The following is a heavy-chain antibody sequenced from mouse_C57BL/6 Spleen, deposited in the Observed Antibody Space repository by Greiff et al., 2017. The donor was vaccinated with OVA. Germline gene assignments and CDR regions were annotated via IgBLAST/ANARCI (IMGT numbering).Heavy chain of an antibody. Sequence: EVKVVESGGGLVKPGGSLKLSCAASGFTFSSYAMSWVRQTPEKRLEWVATISDGGSYTYYPDNVKGRFTISRDNAKNNLYLQMSHLKSEDTAMYYCARDQGLLPYYAMDYWGQGTSVTVSS. CDR1: GFTFSSYA. D-gene: IGHD3-1*01. CDR2: ISDGGSYT. V-gene: IGHV5-4*01. J-gene: IGHJ4*01. CDR3: ARDQGLLPYYAMDY.